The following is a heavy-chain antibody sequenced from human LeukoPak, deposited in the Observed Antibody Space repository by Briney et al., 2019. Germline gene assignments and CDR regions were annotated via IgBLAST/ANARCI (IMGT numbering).Heavy chain of an antibody. J-gene: IGHJ4*02. CDR2: ISHSGST. Sequence: SETLSLTCAVYGGSFSGYYWTWIRQPPGKGLEWIGEISHSGSTNYNPSLKSRVTISVDTSKNQFSLKLSSVTAADTAVYYCARSLRITIFGVVIGWGQGTLVTVSS. D-gene: IGHD3-3*01. V-gene: IGHV4-34*01. CDR1: GGSFSGYY. CDR3: ARSLRITIFGVVIG.